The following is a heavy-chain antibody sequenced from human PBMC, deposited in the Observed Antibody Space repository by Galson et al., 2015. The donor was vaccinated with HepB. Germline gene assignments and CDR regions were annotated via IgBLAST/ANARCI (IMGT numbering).Heavy chain of an antibody. J-gene: IGHJ3*02. D-gene: IGHD5-18*01. CDR1: GYSFTSYW. CDR2: IYPGDSDT. Sequence: QSGAEVKKPGESLKISCKGSGYSFTSYWIGWVCQMPGKGLEWMGIIYPGDSDTRYSPSFQGQVTISADKSISTAYLQWSSLKASDTAMYYCARHGARGTAMAYDAFDIWGQGTMVTVSS. V-gene: IGHV5-51*01. CDR3: ARHGARGTAMAYDAFDI.